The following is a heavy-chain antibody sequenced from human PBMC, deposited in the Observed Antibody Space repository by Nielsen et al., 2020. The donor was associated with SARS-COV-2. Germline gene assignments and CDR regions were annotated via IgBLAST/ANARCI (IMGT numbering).Heavy chain of an antibody. CDR1: GGSISSSSYY. V-gene: IGHV4-39*01. J-gene: IGHJ5*02. D-gene: IGHD7-27*01. Sequence: SETLSLTCTVSGGSISSSSYYWGWIRQPPGKGLEWIGSIYYSGSTYYNPSLKSRVTISVDTSKNQFSLKLSSVTAADTAVYYCARHSGWFDPWGQGTLVTVSA. CDR2: IYYSGST. CDR3: ARHSGWFDP.